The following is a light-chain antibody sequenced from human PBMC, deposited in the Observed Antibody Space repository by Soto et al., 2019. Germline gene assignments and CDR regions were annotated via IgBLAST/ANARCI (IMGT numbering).Light chain of an antibody. V-gene: IGLV2-14*01. CDR1: SXDVGLYDY. CDR2: EVS. CDR3: SSYTTVFTYV. J-gene: IGLJ1*01. Sequence: QSALTQPASVSGSPGQSITVSCTGTSXDVGLYDYVSWFQQHPGKSPKLIIYEVSHRPSGVSSRFSGSKSGNTASLTISGLQTEDEANYYCSSYTTVFTYVFGTGTKFTVL.